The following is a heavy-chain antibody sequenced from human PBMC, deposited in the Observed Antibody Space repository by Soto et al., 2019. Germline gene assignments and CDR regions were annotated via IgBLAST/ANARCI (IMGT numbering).Heavy chain of an antibody. J-gene: IGHJ4*02. Sequence: QVQLQESGPGLVKLSQTLSLTCTVSGGSISSGGYYWSWIRQHPGKGLEWIGYIYYSGSTYYNPSLKSRVTISVDTSKNQFSLKLSSVTAADTAVYYCASLDSSGYYYGYYFDYWGQGTLVTVSS. CDR2: IYYSGST. D-gene: IGHD3-22*01. CDR3: ASLDSSGYYYGYYFDY. CDR1: GGSISSGGYY. V-gene: IGHV4-31*03.